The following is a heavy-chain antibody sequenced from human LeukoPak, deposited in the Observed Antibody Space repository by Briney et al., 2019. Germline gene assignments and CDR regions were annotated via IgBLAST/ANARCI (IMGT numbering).Heavy chain of an antibody. Sequence: GGSLRLSCAASGFTFLTYGMHWVRQAPGKGLEYVSGIGPDGGTTYYAKSVKGRFTISRDNSKSMVSLQMDSLTADDMAVYYCARGAQLTDYCGQGTLVTVSS. J-gene: IGHJ4*02. CDR3: ARGAQLTDY. CDR1: GFTFLTYG. D-gene: IGHD6-13*01. V-gene: IGHV3-64*01. CDR2: IGPDGGTT.